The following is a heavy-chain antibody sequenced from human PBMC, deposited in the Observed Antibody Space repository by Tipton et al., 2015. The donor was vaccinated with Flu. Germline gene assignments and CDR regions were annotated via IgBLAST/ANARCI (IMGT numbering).Heavy chain of an antibody. CDR3: AREDRELLAAFDI. J-gene: IGHJ3*02. V-gene: IGHV3-74*01. Sequence: SLRLSCAASGFTFSSYWMHWVRQAPGKGLVWVSRINSDGSSTSYADYVKGRFTISRDNSKNTLYLQMNGLRAEDTAVYYCAREDRELLAAFDIWGQGTMVTVSS. CDR1: GFTFSSYW. D-gene: IGHD1-26*01. CDR2: INSDGSST.